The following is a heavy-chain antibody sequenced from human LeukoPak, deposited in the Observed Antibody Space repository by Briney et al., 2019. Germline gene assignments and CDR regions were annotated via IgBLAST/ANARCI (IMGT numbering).Heavy chain of an antibody. Sequence: PGGSLRLSCAASGFTFSTYNMNWVRQAPGKGLEWVASISSSSNYINYADSVRGRFTISRDNAKKSLYLQMNSLRAEDMAVYYCARGHGGYCSSTSCYGVSISGFDYWGQGTLVTVSS. CDR3: ARGHGGYCSSTSCYGVSISGFDY. CDR2: ISSSSNYI. V-gene: IGHV3-21*01. CDR1: GFTFSTYN. J-gene: IGHJ4*02. D-gene: IGHD2-2*01.